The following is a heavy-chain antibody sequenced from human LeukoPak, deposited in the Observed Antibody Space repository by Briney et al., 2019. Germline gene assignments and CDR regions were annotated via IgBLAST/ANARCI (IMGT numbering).Heavy chain of an antibody. CDR1: GGSITNNY. CDR2: THDSGNS. D-gene: IGHD4-23*01. CDR3: AKAGGSNPPYDY. V-gene: IGHV4-59*13. J-gene: IGHJ4*02. Sequence: TSETLSLTCTVSGGSITNNYWAWIRQPPGKGLEWIGYTHDSGNSNYNPSLRSRVTISIDTSKNQFSLKLTSVTAADTAVYYCAKAGGSNPPYDYWGQGTLVTVSS.